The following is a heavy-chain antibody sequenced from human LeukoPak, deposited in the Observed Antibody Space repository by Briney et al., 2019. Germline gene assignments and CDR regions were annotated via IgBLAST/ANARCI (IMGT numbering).Heavy chain of an antibody. CDR1: GFTVSSNS. V-gene: IGHV3-53*01. CDR2: IYSDNT. Sequence: GGSLRLSCTVPGFTVSSNSMSWARQAPGKGLEWVSFIYSDNTHYSDSVKGRFTISRDNSKNTLYLQMNSLRAEDTAVYYCARQAGAYSHPYDYWGQGTLVTVSS. J-gene: IGHJ4*02. CDR3: ARQAGAYSHPYDY. D-gene: IGHD4/OR15-4a*01.